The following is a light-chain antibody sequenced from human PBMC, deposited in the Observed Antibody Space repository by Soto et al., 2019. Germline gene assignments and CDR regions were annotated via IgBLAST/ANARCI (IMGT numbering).Light chain of an antibody. Sequence: QSVLTQPASVSGSPGQSITISCTGTSSDVGAYKYVSWYQQHPGQAPKLMIYEVSNRPSGVSNRFSGSKSGNTASLTISGLQAEDEADYYCSSHTSSSTVYVFGTATKVTVL. CDR2: EVS. CDR1: SSDVGAYKY. V-gene: IGLV2-14*01. J-gene: IGLJ1*01. CDR3: SSHTSSSTVYV.